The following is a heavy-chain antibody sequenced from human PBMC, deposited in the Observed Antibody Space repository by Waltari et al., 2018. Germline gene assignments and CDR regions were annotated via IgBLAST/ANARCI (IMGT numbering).Heavy chain of an antibody. CDR1: GFTFTSSA. Sequence: QMQLVQSGPEVKKPGTSVKVSCKASGFTFTSSAVQWVRQARGQRLEWIGWIVVCSGNRNYAQKFQERVTITRDMSTSTAYMELSSLRSEDTAVYYCAAGAFSGSYDYVRDYWGQGTLVTVSS. CDR3: AAGAFSGSYDYVRDY. D-gene: IGHD1-26*01. V-gene: IGHV1-58*01. J-gene: IGHJ4*02. CDR2: IVVCSGNR.